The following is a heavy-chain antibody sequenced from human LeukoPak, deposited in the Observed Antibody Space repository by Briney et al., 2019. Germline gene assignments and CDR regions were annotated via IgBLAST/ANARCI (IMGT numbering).Heavy chain of an antibody. CDR3: ARVDYYDSSGYPDAFDI. CDR1: GFTVSSNY. D-gene: IGHD3-22*01. CDR2: IYSGGST. V-gene: IGHV3-53*01. J-gene: IGHJ3*02. Sequence: PGGSLRLSCAASGFTVSSNYMSWVRQAPGKGLEWVSVIYSGGSTYYADSVKGRFTISRDNSKNTLYLQMNSLRAEDTAVYYCARVDYYDSSGYPDAFDIWGQGTMVTASS.